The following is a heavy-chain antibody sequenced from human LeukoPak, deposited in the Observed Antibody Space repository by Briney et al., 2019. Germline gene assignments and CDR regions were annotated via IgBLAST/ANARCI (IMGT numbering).Heavy chain of an antibody. V-gene: IGHV4-4*07. J-gene: IGHJ6*02. D-gene: IGHD3-3*01. CDR1: GGSISSYY. Sequence: PSETLSLTCTVSGGSISSYYWSWIRQPVGKGLEWIGRIYTSGSTNYNPSLKSRVTMSVDTSKDQFSLKLSSVTAADTAVYYCAREGTIFGVVGYYYYGMDVWGQGTTVTVSS. CDR3: AREGTIFGVVGYYYYGMDV. CDR2: IYTSGST.